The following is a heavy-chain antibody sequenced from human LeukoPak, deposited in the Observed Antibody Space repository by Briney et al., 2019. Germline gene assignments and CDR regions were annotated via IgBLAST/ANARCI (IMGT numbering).Heavy chain of an antibody. J-gene: IGHJ4*02. CDR2: INTNTGNP. D-gene: IGHD6-19*01. V-gene: IGHV7-4-1*02. CDR1: GYSFTSFG. Sequence: ASVKVSCKASGYSFTSFGMNWVRQAPGQGLEWLGWINTNTGNPTYGQGFTGRFVFSMDTSVSTAYLQISSLKAEDTAVYYCAREGPYSSGWPYQPLDYWGQGTLVTVSS. CDR3: AREGPYSSGWPYQPLDY.